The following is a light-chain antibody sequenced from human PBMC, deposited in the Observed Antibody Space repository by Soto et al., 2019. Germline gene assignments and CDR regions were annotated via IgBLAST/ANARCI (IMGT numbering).Light chain of an antibody. CDR3: CSYAGSSTFYV. CDR2: EGS. Sequence: QSALTQPASVSGSPGQSITISCTGTSSDVGSYNLVSWYQQHPGKAPKLTISEGSKPPSGVSGRVSGSKSGNTASLTISGLQAYDEADYYCCSYAGSSTFYVFGTGTKVTVL. CDR1: SSDVGSYNL. J-gene: IGLJ1*01. V-gene: IGLV2-23*01.